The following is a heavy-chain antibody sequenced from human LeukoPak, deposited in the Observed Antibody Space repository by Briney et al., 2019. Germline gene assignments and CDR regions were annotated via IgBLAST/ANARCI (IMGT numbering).Heavy chain of an antibody. V-gene: IGHV4-59*01. J-gene: IGHJ4*02. CDR2: IYYSGST. CDR3: ARDYYDSSGYLGPADY. Sequence: SETLSLTCTVSGGSISSYYWSWIRQPPGKGLEWIGYIYYSGSTNYNPSLKSQVTISVDTSKNQFSLKLSSVTAADTAVYYCARDYYDSSGYLGPADYWGQGTLVTVSS. CDR1: GGSISSYY. D-gene: IGHD3-22*01.